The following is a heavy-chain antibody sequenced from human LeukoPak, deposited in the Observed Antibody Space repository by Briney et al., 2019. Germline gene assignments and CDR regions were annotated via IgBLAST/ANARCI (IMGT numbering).Heavy chain of an antibody. CDR3: ARAVTTNYYYYYYMDV. CDR1: GFTFSSYD. J-gene: IGHJ6*03. D-gene: IGHD5-12*01. V-gene: IGHV3-13*01. Sequence: GGSLRLSCAASGFTFSSYDMHWVRQATGKGLEWVSAIGTAGDTYYPGSVKGRFTISRENAKNSLYLQMNSLRAGDTAVYYCARAVTTNYYYYYYMDVWGKGTTVTISS. CDR2: IGTAGDT.